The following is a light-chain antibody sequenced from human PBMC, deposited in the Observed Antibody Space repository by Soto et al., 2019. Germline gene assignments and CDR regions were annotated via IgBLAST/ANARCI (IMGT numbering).Light chain of an antibody. CDR2: GVT. CDR1: SSDVGGYNY. V-gene: IGLV2-14*01. CDR3: NSFTSSSTVV. J-gene: IGLJ2*01. Sequence: QSALTQPASVSGSPGQSITISCTGTSSDVGGYNYVSWYQQHPGKAPKLMIYGVTNRPSGVSSRFSGSKSGNTAALTISGLQAEDEADYYCNSFTSSSTVVFGGGTQLTV.